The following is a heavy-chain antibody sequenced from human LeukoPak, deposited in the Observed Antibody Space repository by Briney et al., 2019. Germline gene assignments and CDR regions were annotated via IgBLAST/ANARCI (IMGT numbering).Heavy chain of an antibody. J-gene: IGHJ4*02. CDR1: GFTFSSYS. CDR3: ARDFGITWAQYYFDY. D-gene: IGHD3-10*01. CDR2: ITSSGNYI. Sequence: GGSLSLSCAASGFTFSSYSMTWVRQAPGKGLDWVSSITSSGNYIYYADSVKGRFTISRDNAKNSLYLQMDSLRTDDTAMYYCARDFGITWAQYYFDYWGQGTLVTVSS. V-gene: IGHV3-21*01.